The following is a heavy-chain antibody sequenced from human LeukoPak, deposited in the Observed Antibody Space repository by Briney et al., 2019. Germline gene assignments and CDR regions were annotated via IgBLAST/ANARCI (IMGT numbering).Heavy chain of an antibody. CDR3: ARDLYSSGWFDY. D-gene: IGHD6-19*01. V-gene: IGHV3-21*01. CDR2: ISSSSSYI. Sequence: GGSLRLSCAASGFTFSSYSMNWVRQAPGKGLEWVSSISSSSSYIYYADSVKGRFAISRDNAKNSLYLQMNSLRAEDTAVYYCARDLYSSGWFDYWGQGTLVTVSS. J-gene: IGHJ4*02. CDR1: GFTFSSYS.